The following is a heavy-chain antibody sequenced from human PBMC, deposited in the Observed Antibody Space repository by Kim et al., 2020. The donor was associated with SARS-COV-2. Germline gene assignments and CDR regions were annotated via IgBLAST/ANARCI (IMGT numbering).Heavy chain of an antibody. CDR3: ARLGRSHLNFGF. J-gene: IGHJ4*02. CDR2: IKQDGSEK. Sequence: GGSLRLSCAVSGFTFSSYWMSWVRQAPGKGLEWVANIKQDGSEKYYVDSVKGRFTISRDNAKNSLYLQMNSLRAEDTAVYYCARLGRSHLNFGFWGQGTL. CDR1: GFTFSSYW. D-gene: IGHD3-10*01. V-gene: IGHV3-7*01.